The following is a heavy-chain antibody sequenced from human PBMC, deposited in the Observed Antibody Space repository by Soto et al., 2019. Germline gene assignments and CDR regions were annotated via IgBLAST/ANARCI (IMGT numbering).Heavy chain of an antibody. CDR3: TRDDSSGYYYDAFDI. CDR1: GFTFSSYA. D-gene: IGHD3-22*01. CDR2: ISGSGGST. J-gene: IGHJ3*02. V-gene: IGHV3-23*01. Sequence: GSLRLSCAASGFTFSSYAMSWVRQAPGKGLEWVSGISGSGGSTYYAGSVKGRFIMSRDNSKNTLHLQMNSLRAEDAAVYYCTRDDSSGYYYDAFDIWGQGTRVTVSS.